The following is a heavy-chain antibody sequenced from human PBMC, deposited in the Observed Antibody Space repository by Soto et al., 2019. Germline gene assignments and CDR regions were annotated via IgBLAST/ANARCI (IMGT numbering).Heavy chain of an antibody. J-gene: IGHJ4*02. CDR3: ARIPLLRYFDWADY. V-gene: IGHV5-51*01. Sequence: PGETLKISCKGSGYSFTSYWIGWVRQMPGKGLEWVGIIYPGDSDTRYSPSFQGQVTISADKSISTAYLQWSSLKASDTAMYYCARIPLLRYFDWADYWGQGTLVTVSS. CDR2: IYPGDSDT. D-gene: IGHD3-9*01. CDR1: GYSFTSYW.